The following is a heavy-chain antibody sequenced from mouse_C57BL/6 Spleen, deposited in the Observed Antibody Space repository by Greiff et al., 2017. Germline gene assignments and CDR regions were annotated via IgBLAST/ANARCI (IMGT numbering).Heavy chain of an antibody. J-gene: IGHJ2*01. CDR2: ISSGSSTI. CDR3: ANAWGSDGGYDD. D-gene: IGHD1-1*02. CDR1: GFTFSDYG. Sequence: EVHLVESGGGLVKPGGSLKLSCAASGFTFSDYGMHWVRQAPEKGLEWVAYISSGSSTIYYADTVKGRFTINRDNAKHTLFLKMTGLRSEDTAMYYSANAWGSDGGYDDWGQGTTLTVSS. V-gene: IGHV5-17*01.